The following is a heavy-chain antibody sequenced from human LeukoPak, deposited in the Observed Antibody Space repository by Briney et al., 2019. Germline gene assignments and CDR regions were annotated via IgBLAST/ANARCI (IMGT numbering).Heavy chain of an antibody. CDR2: ISAYNGNT. CDR1: GYSFTSYG. CDR3: ARTRSGGPYYYYYMDV. Sequence: AGESLKISCKGSGYSFTSYGISWVRQAPGQGLEWMGWISAYNGNTNYAQKLQGRVTMTTDTSTSTAYMELRSLRSDDTAVYYCARTRSGGPYYYYYMDVWGKGTTVTVSS. V-gene: IGHV1-18*01. D-gene: IGHD2-15*01. J-gene: IGHJ6*03.